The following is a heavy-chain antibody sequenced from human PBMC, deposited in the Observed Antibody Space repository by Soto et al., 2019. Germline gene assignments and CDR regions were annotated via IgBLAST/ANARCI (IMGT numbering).Heavy chain of an antibody. CDR3: ATELLGYCSGGSCYWFDP. D-gene: IGHD2-15*01. Sequence: ASVKVSCKVSGYNLTELSMHWVRQAPGKGLEWMGGFDPEDGETIYAQKFQGRVTMTEDTSTDTAYMELSSLRSEDTAVYYCATELLGYCSGGSCYWFDPWGQGTLVTVSS. V-gene: IGHV1-24*01. CDR1: GYNLTELS. CDR2: FDPEDGET. J-gene: IGHJ5*02.